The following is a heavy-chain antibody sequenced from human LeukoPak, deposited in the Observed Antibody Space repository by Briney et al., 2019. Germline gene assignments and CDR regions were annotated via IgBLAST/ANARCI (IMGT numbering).Heavy chain of an antibody. D-gene: IGHD4-11*01. J-gene: IGHJ6*02. CDR1: GFTFSSYA. V-gene: IGHV3-30*04. CDR3: ARGSLTTSLYYGMDV. CDR2: ISYDGSNK. Sequence: GGSLRLSCAASGFTFSSYAMHWVRQAPGKGLEWVAVISYDGSNKYYADSGKGRFTISRDNSKNTLYLQMNSLGAEDTAVYYCARGSLTTSLYYGMDVWGQGTTVTVSS.